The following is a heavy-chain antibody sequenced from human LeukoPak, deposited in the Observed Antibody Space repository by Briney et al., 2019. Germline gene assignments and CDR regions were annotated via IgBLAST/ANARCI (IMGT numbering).Heavy chain of an antibody. CDR3: TTESNGSHGPY. CDR2: ISYDGSNI. Sequence: PGRSLRLSCAASEFTFSIYGMHWVRQAPGKGLEWVAVISYDGSNIYYADSVKGRFTISRDNSKNTLYLQMNSLKTEDTAVYYCTTESNGSHGPYWGQGTLVTVSS. V-gene: IGHV3-30*03. D-gene: IGHD1-26*01. CDR1: EFTFSIYG. J-gene: IGHJ4*02.